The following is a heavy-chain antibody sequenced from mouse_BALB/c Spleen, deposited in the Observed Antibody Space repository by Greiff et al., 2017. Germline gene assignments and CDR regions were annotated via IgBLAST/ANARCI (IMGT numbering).Heavy chain of an antibody. CDR2: IYPGNVNT. V-gene: IGHV1S56*01. J-gene: IGHJ4*01. CDR3: ARPVLGGAMDY. D-gene: IGHD4-1*01. Sequence: QVQLQQSGPELVKPGASVRISCKASGYTFTSYYIHWVKQRPGQGLEWIGWIYPGNVNTKYNEKFKGKATLTADKSSSTAYMQLSSLTSEDSAVYFCARPVLGGAMDYWGQGTSVTVSS. CDR1: GYTFTSYY.